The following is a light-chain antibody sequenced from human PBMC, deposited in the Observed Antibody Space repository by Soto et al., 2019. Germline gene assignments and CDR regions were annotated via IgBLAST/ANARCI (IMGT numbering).Light chain of an antibody. CDR1: QSVSNNY. CDR2: GSS. J-gene: IGKJ2*01. V-gene: IGKV3-20*01. Sequence: EVVLTQSPGTLSLSPGERATLSCRASQSVSNNYLAWYQQKPGQAPRLIIFGSSDRPTRILDRFSGSGSGTDFTLTISRLEPEDFAVYYCQQYGSSPPYTFGQGTKLEIK. CDR3: QQYGSSPPYT.